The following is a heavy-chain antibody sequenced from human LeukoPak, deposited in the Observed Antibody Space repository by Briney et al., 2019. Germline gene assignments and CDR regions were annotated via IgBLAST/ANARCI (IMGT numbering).Heavy chain of an antibody. J-gene: IGHJ4*02. D-gene: IGHD1-26*01. Sequence: SETLSLTCTVSGVSISSYYWSWIRQPPGKGLEWIGYIFYSGNTIYNPSLKSRVTISVDTSKNHFSLRLRPVTAADTAVYYCARLAAISGSDYPDDWGQGTLVTVSS. CDR2: IFYSGNT. CDR3: ARLAAISGSDYPDD. V-gene: IGHV4-59*08. CDR1: GVSISSYY.